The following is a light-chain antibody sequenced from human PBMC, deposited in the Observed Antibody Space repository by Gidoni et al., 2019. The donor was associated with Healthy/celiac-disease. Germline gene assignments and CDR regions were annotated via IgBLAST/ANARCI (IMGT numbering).Light chain of an antibody. CDR3: PQSYSTPLT. CDR2: AAS. CDR1: QSISSY. V-gene: IGKV1-39*01. J-gene: IGKJ4*02. Sequence: DIQMTQSPSSLSASVGGRVTITCRASQSISSYLNWYQQKPGKAPNLLLYAASSLPRGVPSRFSGSGSGPDFTLTISSLQPEDFATYYCPQSYSTPLTFGGGTKVELK.